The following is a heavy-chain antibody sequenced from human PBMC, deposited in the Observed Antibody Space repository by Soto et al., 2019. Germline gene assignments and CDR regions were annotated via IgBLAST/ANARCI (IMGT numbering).Heavy chain of an antibody. CDR1: GYNFTTFW. V-gene: IGHV5-51*01. D-gene: IGHD3-10*01. CDR2: IYPGDSET. CDR3: ARLGFPGAIYIDS. J-gene: IGHJ4*02. Sequence: GESLKISCKCSGYNFTTFWIGWVRQVPGKGLEWMGIIYPGDSETKYSPDFEGQVTISADRSTNTAYLQWRSLRASDTAMYYCARLGFPGAIYIDSWGLGTLVTVSS.